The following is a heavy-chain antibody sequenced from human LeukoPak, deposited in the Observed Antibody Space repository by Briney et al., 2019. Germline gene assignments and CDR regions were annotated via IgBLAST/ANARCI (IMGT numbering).Heavy chain of an antibody. CDR1: GFTFSSYS. J-gene: IGHJ4*02. V-gene: IGHV3-74*01. CDR2: INGDGTTT. D-gene: IGHD1-26*01. CDR3: ARRWYTGTYYYFDL. Sequence: GRSLRLSCAASGFTFSSYSMNWVRQAPGKGLVWVSRINGDGTTTSYADSVKGRFTISRVNAKSTLYLEMDSLRAEDTAIYYCARRWYTGTYYYFDLWGQGTLVTVSS.